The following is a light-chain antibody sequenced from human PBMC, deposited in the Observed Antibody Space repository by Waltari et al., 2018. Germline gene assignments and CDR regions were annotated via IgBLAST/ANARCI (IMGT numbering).Light chain of an antibody. CDR3: QQYYSSPLFT. CDR1: QGFLYNSKNKNY. Sequence: DIVMTQSPDSLAVSLGERATINGKSSQGFLYNSKNKNYLACYQQKPGQPPKLLISWASSRESGVPDRFSGSGSGTDFTLTISSLQAEDVAVYYCQQYYSSPLFTFGPGTKVEIK. CDR2: WAS. J-gene: IGKJ3*01. V-gene: IGKV4-1*01.